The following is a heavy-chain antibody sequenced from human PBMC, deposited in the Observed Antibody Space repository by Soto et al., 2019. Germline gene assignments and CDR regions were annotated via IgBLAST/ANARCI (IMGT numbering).Heavy chain of an antibody. CDR3: ARASGYSYALDDY. CDR1: GGSISSYY. J-gene: IGHJ4*02. V-gene: IGHV4-59*01. D-gene: IGHD5-18*01. Sequence: SETLSLTCTVSGGSISSYYWSWIRQPPGKGLEWIGYIYYSGSTNYNPSLKSRVTISVDTSKNQFSLKLSSVTAADTAVYYCARASGYSYALDDYWGQGTLVTVSS. CDR2: IYYSGST.